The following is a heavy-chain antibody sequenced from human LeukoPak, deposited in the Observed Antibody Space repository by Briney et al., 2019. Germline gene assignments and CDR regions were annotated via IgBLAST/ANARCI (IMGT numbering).Heavy chain of an antibody. D-gene: IGHD2-15*01. J-gene: IGHJ4*02. Sequence: GGSLRLSCAASGFTFSSYWMSWVRQAPGKGLEWVANIKLDGSDKYYVDSVKGRFTISRDSAKNSLYLQMNSLRAEDTAVYYCARVGGYCSGGSCYLLRFDYWGQGTLVTVSS. CDR2: IKLDGSDK. CDR3: ARVGGYCSGGSCYLLRFDY. V-gene: IGHV3-7*01. CDR1: GFTFSSYW.